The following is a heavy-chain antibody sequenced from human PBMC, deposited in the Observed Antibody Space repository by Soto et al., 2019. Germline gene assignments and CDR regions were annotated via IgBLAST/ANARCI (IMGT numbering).Heavy chain of an antibody. CDR2: INPNSGGT. CDR3: ASVRITMIVVADDAFDI. CDR1: GYTFTGYY. J-gene: IGHJ3*02. D-gene: IGHD3-22*01. Sequence: GASVKVSCKASGYTFTGYYMHWVRQAPGQGLEWMGWINPNSGGTNYAQKFQGRVTMTRDASISTAYMELSRLRSDDTAVYYCASVRITMIVVADDAFDIWGQGTMVTVSS. V-gene: IGHV1-2*02.